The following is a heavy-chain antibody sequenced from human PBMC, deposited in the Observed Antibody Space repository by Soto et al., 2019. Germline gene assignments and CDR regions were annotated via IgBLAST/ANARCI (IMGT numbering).Heavy chain of an antibody. CDR3: ARHYCSTSTCYLAYYYYAMDV. J-gene: IGHJ6*02. CDR1: GGSFSSSYYY. V-gene: IGHV4-39*01. D-gene: IGHD2-2*01. CDR2: IYYRGST. Sequence: PSETLSLNCTISGGSFSSSYYYWGWIRQPPGKGLEWIGSIYYRGSTYYNPSLKSRATISVDTSKNQFSLKLSSVTAADTAVYYCARHYCSTSTCYLAYYYYAMDVWGHGTMVTV.